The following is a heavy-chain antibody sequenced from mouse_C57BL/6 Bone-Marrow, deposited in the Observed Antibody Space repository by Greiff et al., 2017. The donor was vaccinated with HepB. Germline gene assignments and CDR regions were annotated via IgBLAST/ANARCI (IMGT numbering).Heavy chain of an antibody. CDR1: GYTFTSYW. CDR2: INPSNGGT. J-gene: IGHJ4*01. V-gene: IGHV1-53*01. D-gene: IGHD1-1*01. CDR3: ARWGTTVVATDYYAMDY. Sequence: QVQLQQPGTELVKPGASVKLSCKASGYTFTSYWMHWVKQRPGQGLEWIGNINPSNGGTNYNEKFKSKATRTVDKASSTAYMQLSSLTSEDSAVYYCARWGTTVVATDYYAMDYWGQGTSVTVSS.